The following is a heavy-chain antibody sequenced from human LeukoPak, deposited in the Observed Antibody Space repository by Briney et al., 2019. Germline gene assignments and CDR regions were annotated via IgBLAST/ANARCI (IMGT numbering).Heavy chain of an antibody. Sequence: ASVKVSCKASGYTFTSYYMHWVRQAPGQGLEWMGIINPSGGSTSYAQKFQGRVTMTRDTSTSTVYMELSSLKSEDTAVYYCSVRGLIDGGGSYLDYWGQGTLVTVSS. CDR1: GYTFTSYY. V-gene: IGHV1-46*01. D-gene: IGHD3-10*01. CDR3: SVRGLIDGGGSYLDY. CDR2: INPSGGST. J-gene: IGHJ4*02.